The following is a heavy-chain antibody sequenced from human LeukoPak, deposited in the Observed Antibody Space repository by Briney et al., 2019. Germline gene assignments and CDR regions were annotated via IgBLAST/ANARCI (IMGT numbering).Heavy chain of an antibody. D-gene: IGHD3-22*01. CDR2: INHSGST. J-gene: IGHJ4*02. CDR1: GGSFSGYY. Sequence: SSETLSLTCAVYGGSFSGYYWSWIRQPPGKGLEWIGEINHSGSTNYNPSLRSRVTISVDTSKNQFSLKLSSVTAADTAVYYCARDISPYYYDSSGYDYWGQGTLVTVSS. V-gene: IGHV4-34*01. CDR3: ARDISPYYYDSSGYDY.